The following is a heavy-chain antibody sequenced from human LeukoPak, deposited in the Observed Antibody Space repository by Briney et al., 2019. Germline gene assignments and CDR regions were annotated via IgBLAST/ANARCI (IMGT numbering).Heavy chain of an antibody. V-gene: IGHV3-9*01. CDR1: GFTFDDYA. J-gene: IGHJ4*02. CDR3: AKAAFGESHFDY. Sequence: GGSLRLPCAASGFTFDDYAMHWVRQAPGKGLEWVSGISWNSGSIGYADSVKGRFTISRDNAKNSLYLQMNSLRAEDTALYYCAKAAFGESHFDYWGQGTLVTVSS. CDR2: ISWNSGSI. D-gene: IGHD3-10*01.